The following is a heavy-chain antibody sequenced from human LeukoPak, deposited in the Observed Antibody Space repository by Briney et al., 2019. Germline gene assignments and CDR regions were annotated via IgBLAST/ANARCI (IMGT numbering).Heavy chain of an antibody. J-gene: IGHJ3*02. CDR2: IIPILGIA. V-gene: IGHV1-69*04. CDR1: GGTFSSYA. CDR3: ARSSSGYYYVGAFDI. Sequence: ASVKVSCKASGGTFSSYAISWVRQAPGQGLEWMGRIIPILGIANYAQKFQGRVTITADKSTSTAYMELSSLRSEDTAGYYCARSSSGYYYVGAFDIWGQGTMVTVSS. D-gene: IGHD3-22*01.